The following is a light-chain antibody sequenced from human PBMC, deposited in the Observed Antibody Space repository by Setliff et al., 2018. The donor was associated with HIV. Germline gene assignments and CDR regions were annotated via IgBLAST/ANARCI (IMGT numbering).Light chain of an antibody. CDR1: SSDVGGYSY. V-gene: IGLV2-23*01. CDR2: KDN. J-gene: IGLJ1*01. CDR3: CSFAGSNIPYV. Sequence: ALAQPASVSGSPGQSITISCTGTSSDVGGYSYVSWYQQHPGKAPKLLIYKDNKRPSGISNRFSGSKSGYTASLTISGLQADDEADYYCCSFAGSNIPYVFGTGTKVTVL.